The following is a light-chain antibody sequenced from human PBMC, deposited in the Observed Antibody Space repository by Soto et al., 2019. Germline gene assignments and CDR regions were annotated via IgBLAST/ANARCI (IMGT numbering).Light chain of an antibody. CDR2: GAS. Sequence: EIVLTQSPGTLSLSPGERATLSCRASQSVSSSYLAWYQQKPGQAPRLLIYGASSRATGIPDSFSGSGSVTALTLTISRLEPEDFAVYYCQQYCSSPRTFGQGTKVEIK. J-gene: IGKJ1*01. CDR1: QSVSSSY. V-gene: IGKV3-20*01. CDR3: QQYCSSPRT.